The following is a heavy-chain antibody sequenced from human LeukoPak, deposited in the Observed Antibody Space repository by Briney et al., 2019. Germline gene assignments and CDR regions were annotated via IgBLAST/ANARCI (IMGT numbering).Heavy chain of an antibody. J-gene: IGHJ4*02. V-gene: IGHV3-21*01. CDR3: ASPGDYGDFDY. CDR2: ISSSSSYI. D-gene: IGHD4-17*01. CDR1: GFTFSSYS. Sequence: PWGSLRLSCAASGFTFSSYSMNWVRQAPGKGLEWVSSISSSSSYIYYADSVKGRFTISRDNAKNSLYLQMNSLRAEDTAVYYCASPGDYGDFDYWGQGTLVTVSS.